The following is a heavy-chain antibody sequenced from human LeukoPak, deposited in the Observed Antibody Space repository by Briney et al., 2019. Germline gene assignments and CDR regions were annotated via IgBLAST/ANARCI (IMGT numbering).Heavy chain of an antibody. V-gene: IGHV4-39*07. CDR2: IYYRGIT. CDR3: ARDFSYGSSWDYFDY. D-gene: IGHD6-13*01. J-gene: IGHJ4*02. Sequence: SETLSLTCTVSGGSISSNTYYCAWIRQPPGKGLEWIGYIYYRGITTYNPSLKSRVTISVDTSKSQFSLKLSPVTAADTAVYFCARDFSYGSSWDYFDYWGQGILVSVSS. CDR1: GGSISSNTYY.